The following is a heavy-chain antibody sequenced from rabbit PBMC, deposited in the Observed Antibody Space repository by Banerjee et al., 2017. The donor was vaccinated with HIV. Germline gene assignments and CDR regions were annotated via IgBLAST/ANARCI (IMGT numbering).Heavy chain of an antibody. CDR2: IYTGSGGST. D-gene: IGHD4-2*01. CDR3: ASNVAAYAGGAGGNL. CDR1: GFDLSSGYY. Sequence: QSLEESGGDLVKPGASLTLTCKASGFDLSSGYYMCWVRQAPGKGLEWIGCIYTGSGGSTYYANWAKGRFTISKTSSTVDLKMTSLTAADTATYFCASNVAAYAGGAGGNLWGPGTLVTDS. V-gene: IGHV1S40*01. J-gene: IGHJ4*01.